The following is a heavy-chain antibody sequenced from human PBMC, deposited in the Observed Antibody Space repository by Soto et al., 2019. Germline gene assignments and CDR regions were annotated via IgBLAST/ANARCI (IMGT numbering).Heavy chain of an antibody. CDR2: IYHSGST. Sequence: SETLSLTCAVSGGSISSSNWWSWVRQPPGKGLEWIGEIYHSGSTNYNPSLKSRVTISVDKSENQFSLKLSSVTAADTAVYYCALRSRWPRTDFDYWGQGTLVTVSS. D-gene: IGHD4-17*01. J-gene: IGHJ4*02. CDR3: ALRSRWPRTDFDY. CDR1: GGSISSSNW. V-gene: IGHV4-4*02.